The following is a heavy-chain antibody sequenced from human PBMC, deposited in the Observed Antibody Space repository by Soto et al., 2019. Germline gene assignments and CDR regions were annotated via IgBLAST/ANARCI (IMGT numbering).Heavy chain of an antibody. D-gene: IGHD6-13*01. J-gene: IGHJ5*02. V-gene: IGHV4-31*03. Sequence: SETLSLTCTVSGGSISSGGYYWSWIRQHPGKGLEWIGYIYYSGSTYYNPSLKSRVTISVDTSKNQFSLKLSSVTAADTAVYYCARCPLISQQLVPNWFDPWGQGTLVTVSS. CDR1: GGSISSGGYY. CDR2: IYYSGST. CDR3: ARCPLISQQLVPNWFDP.